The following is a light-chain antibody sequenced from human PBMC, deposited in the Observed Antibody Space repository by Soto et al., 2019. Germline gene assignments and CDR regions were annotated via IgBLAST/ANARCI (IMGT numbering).Light chain of an antibody. Sequence: DIQMTQSPSSVSASVGDRVTITCLASQGVGNWLAWDQQKPGKAPKLLIYDASSLHSGVPSRFSGSGSGTDFTLTISSLQPEDFATYYCQQANSFPPDFGQGTRLEIK. CDR3: QQANSFPPD. J-gene: IGKJ5*01. CDR2: DAS. CDR1: QGVGNW. V-gene: IGKV1-12*01.